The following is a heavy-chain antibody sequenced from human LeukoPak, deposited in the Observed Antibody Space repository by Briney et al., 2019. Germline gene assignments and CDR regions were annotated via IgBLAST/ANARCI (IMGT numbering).Heavy chain of an antibody. CDR1: GGSISSYY. CDR3: ARELQGEAAALDY. D-gene: IGHD6-13*01. CDR2: IYYSGST. J-gene: IGHJ4*02. Sequence: SETLSLTCTVSGGSISSYYWSWIRQPPGKGLEWIGYIYYSGSTNYNPSLKSRVTISVDTSENQFSLKLSSVTAADTAVYYCARELQGEAAALDYWGQGTLVTVSS. V-gene: IGHV4-59*01.